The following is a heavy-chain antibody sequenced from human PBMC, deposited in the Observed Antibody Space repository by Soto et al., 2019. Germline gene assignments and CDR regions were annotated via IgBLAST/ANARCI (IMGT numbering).Heavy chain of an antibody. CDR1: GASISGFY. D-gene: IGHD1-1*01. CDR3: VRDGTRTLRDWFDH. CDR2: IYATGTT. J-gene: IGHJ5*02. V-gene: IGHV4-4*07. Sequence: PSETLSLTCTVSGASISGFYWSWIRKSAGKGLEWIGRIYATGTTDYNPSLKSRVMMSVDTSKKQFSLKLRSVTAADTAVYYCVRDGTRTLRDWFDHWGQGISFTVSS.